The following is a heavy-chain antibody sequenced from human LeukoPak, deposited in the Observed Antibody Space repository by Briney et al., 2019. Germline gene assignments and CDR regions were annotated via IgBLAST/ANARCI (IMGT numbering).Heavy chain of an antibody. V-gene: IGHV3-48*03. D-gene: IGHD3-10*02. Sequence: PGGSLRLSCAASGFTFSSYEMNWVRQAPGKGLEWVSYISSSGSTIYYADPVKGRFTISRDNAKNSLYLQMNSLRAEDTAVYYCARDILSSGSHDYWGQGTLVTVSS. J-gene: IGHJ4*02. CDR2: ISSSGSTI. CDR1: GFTFSSYE. CDR3: ARDILSSGSHDY.